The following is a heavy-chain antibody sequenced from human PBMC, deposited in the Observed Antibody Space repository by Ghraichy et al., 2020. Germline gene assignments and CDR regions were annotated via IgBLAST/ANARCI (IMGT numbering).Heavy chain of an antibody. CDR1: GGSFSGYY. CDR2: INHSGST. D-gene: IGHD3-10*01. CDR3: ASAQYYYGSGGKLYYYYGMDV. J-gene: IGHJ6*02. Sequence: SETLSLTCAVYGGSFSGYYWSWIRQPPGKGLEWIGEINHSGSTNYNPSLKRRVTISVDTSKNQFSLKLSSVTAADTAVYYCASAQYYYGSGGKLYYYYGMDVWGQGTTVTVSS. V-gene: IGHV4-34*01.